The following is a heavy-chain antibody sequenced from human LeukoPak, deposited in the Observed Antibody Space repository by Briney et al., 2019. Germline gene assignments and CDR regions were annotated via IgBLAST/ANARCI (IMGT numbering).Heavy chain of an antibody. CDR2: SRSKVYSYAT. J-gene: IGHJ4*02. CDR3: TRRDDYSNYIDY. Sequence: GGSLRLSCAASGFVFSGSAMHWVRQTSGKGLEWIGRSRSKVYSYATEYAASVKGRFTISRDDSKNTAYLQMNSPKTEDTAVYYCTRRDDYSNYIDYWGQGTLVTVSS. D-gene: IGHD4-11*01. CDR1: GFVFSGSA. V-gene: IGHV3-73*01.